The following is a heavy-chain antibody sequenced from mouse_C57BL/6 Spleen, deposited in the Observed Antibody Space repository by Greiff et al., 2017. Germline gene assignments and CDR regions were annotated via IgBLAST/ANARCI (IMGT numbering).Heavy chain of an antibody. Sequence: EVKLVESEGGLVQPGSSMKLSCTASGFTFSDYYMAWVRQVPEKGLEWVANINYDGSSTYYLDSLKSRFIISRDNAKNILYLQMSSLKSEDTATYYCARDTGYDSYAMDYWGQGTSVTVSS. V-gene: IGHV5-16*01. CDR3: ARDTGYDSYAMDY. J-gene: IGHJ4*01. CDR2: INYDGSST. D-gene: IGHD2-2*01. CDR1: GFTFSDYY.